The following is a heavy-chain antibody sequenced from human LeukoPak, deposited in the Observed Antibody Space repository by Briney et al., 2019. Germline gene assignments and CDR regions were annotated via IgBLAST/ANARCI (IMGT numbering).Heavy chain of an antibody. J-gene: IGHJ6*02. D-gene: IGHD3-9*01. CDR1: GFTFSNYA. CDR3: ARDILTGPYYGMDV. V-gene: IGHV3-33*08. Sequence: PGGSLRLSCAASGFTFSNYAMSWVRQAPGKGLEWVAVIWYDGSNKYYADSVKGRFTISRDNSKNTLYLQMNSLRAEDTAVYYCARDILTGPYYGMDVWGQGTTVTVSS. CDR2: IWYDGSNK.